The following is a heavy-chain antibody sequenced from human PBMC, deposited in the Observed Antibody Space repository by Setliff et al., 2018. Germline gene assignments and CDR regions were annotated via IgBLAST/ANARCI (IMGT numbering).Heavy chain of an antibody. Sequence: ASVQVSCKASGYTFTSYYMNWVRQAPGQGLEWMGIINPRGGSTSHAQKFQGRVTMTRDTSTSTVYMEMSSLRSEDTAVYYCVRSQQLSGWWFDPWGQGTLVTVSS. CDR3: VRSQQLSGWWFDP. V-gene: IGHV1-46*03. CDR2: INPRGGST. D-gene: IGHD6-13*01. J-gene: IGHJ5*02. CDR1: GYTFTSYY.